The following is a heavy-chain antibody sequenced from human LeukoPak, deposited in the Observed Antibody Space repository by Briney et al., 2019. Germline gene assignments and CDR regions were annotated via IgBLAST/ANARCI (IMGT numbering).Heavy chain of an antibody. J-gene: IGHJ4*02. V-gene: IGHV3-21*01. CDR3: AGEISSRITIFGVVTRHFDY. D-gene: IGHD3-3*01. Sequence: GGSLRLSCAASGFTFSSYSMNWVRQAPGKGLEWVSSISSSSSYIYYADSVKGRFTISRDNAKNSLYLQMNSLRAEDTAVYYCAGEISSRITIFGVVTRHFDYWGQGTLVTVSS. CDR2: ISSSSSYI. CDR1: GFTFSSYS.